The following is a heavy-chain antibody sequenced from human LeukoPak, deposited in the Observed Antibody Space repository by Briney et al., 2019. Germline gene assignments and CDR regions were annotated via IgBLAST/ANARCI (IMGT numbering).Heavy chain of an antibody. J-gene: IGHJ4*02. CDR2: ISYDGSNK. Sequence: GGSLRLSCAASRFTFSTYAMHWVRQAPGKGLEWVAGISYDGSNKYYADSVRGRFTISRDNSKNTPYLQMNSLRAEDTAVYYCAREAFYGDYPDYWGQGTLVTVSS. D-gene: IGHD4-17*01. V-gene: IGHV3-30*01. CDR3: AREAFYGDYPDY. CDR1: RFTFSTYA.